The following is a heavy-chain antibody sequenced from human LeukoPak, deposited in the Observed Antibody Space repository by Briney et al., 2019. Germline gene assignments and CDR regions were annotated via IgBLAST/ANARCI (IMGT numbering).Heavy chain of an antibody. D-gene: IGHD4-17*01. CDR3: ARGPYGDYPPYYFDY. CDR2: INHSGST. J-gene: IGHJ4*02. Sequence: SETLSLTCAVYGGSFSGYYWSWIRQPPGKGLEWIGEINHSGSTNYNPSLKRRVTISVDTSKNQFSLKLSSVTAADTAVYYCARGPYGDYPPYYFDYWGQGTLVTVSS. CDR1: GGSFSGYY. V-gene: IGHV4-34*01.